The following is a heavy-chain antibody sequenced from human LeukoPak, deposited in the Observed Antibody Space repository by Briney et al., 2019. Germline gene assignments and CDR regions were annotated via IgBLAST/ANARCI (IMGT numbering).Heavy chain of an antibody. V-gene: IGHV1-2*02. CDR2: INPNSGGT. D-gene: IGHD6-19*01. Sequence: ASVKVSCKASGYTFTGYYMHWLRQAPGQGLEWMGWINPNSGGTNYAQTFQGRVTMTRDTSISTAYMELSRLRSDDTAVYYCAREYSSGWYDYWGQGTLVTVSS. CDR1: GYTFTGYY. CDR3: AREYSSGWYDY. J-gene: IGHJ4*02.